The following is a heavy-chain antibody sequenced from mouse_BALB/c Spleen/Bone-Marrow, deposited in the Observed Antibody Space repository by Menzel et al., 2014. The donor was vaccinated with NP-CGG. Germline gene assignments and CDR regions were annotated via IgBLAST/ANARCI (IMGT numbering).Heavy chain of an antibody. CDR1: GFSLTSYG. CDR2: IWADGST. Sequence: VQLQQSGPGLVAPSQSLSITCTVSGFSLTSYGVSWVRQPPGKGLEWLGVIWADGSTSYHSTLISRLSISKDNSKSQVFLKLNSLQTDDTAAYYCAKGEPYLAWFAYWGQGILVTVSA. V-gene: IGHV2-3*01. D-gene: IGHD5-1*01. J-gene: IGHJ3*01. CDR3: AKGEPYLAWFAY.